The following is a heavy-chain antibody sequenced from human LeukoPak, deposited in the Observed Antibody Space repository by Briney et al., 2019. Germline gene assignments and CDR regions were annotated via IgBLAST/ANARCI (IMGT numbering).Heavy chain of an antibody. CDR2: INPNSGGT. Sequence: ASVKVSCKASGHTFTGYYMHWVRQAPGQGLEWMGWINPNSGGTNYAQKFQGWVTMTRDTSISTAYMELSRLRSDDTAVYYCARDTDIVATMGFDPWGQGTLVTVSS. J-gene: IGHJ5*02. V-gene: IGHV1-2*04. CDR3: ARDTDIVATMGFDP. CDR1: GHTFTGYY. D-gene: IGHD5-12*01.